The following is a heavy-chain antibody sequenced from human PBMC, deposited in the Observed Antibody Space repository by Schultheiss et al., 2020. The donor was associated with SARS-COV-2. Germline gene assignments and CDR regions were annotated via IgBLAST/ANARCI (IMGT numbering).Heavy chain of an antibody. CDR1: GGSISSSNW. J-gene: IGHJ6*02. CDR2: IYHSGST. V-gene: IGHV4-4*02. Sequence: SETLSLTCAVSGGSISSSNWWSWVRQPPGKGLEWIGEIYHSGSTYYNPSLKSRVTISVDTSKNQFSLKLSSVTAADTAVYYCARVGGYSYGNDRLYYYYGMDVWGQGTTVTVSS. CDR3: ARVGGYSYGNDRLYYYYGMDV. D-gene: IGHD5-18*01.